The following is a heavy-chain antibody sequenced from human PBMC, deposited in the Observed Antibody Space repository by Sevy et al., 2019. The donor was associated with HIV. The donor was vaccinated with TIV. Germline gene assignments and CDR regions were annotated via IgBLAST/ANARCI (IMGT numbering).Heavy chain of an antibody. V-gene: IGHV3-23*01. Sequence: GSLRLSCAASGFLFGTHAMSWVRQAPGKGLEWVSGITSSASTTYYADSVKGRFTISRDNSKNTLYLQMNNLRAEETAVYYCTKDAGWPLWGQGTLVTVSS. CDR3: TKDAGWPL. J-gene: IGHJ4*02. CDR2: ITSSASTT. CDR1: GFLFGTHA. D-gene: IGHD3-9*01.